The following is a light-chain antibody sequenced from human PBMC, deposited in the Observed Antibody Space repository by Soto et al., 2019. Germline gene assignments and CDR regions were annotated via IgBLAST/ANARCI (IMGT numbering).Light chain of an antibody. CDR3: LHLNSYSPDT. V-gene: IGKV1-9*01. CDR1: QGISSY. Sequence: DIQLTQSPSFLSASVGDRVTITCRASQGISSYLAWYQQKPGTAPKLLIFAASTLQNRVPSRFSGSGSGTEFTLTISSLQPEDFATYYCLHLNSYSPDTFGPGTKVDIK. CDR2: AAS. J-gene: IGKJ3*01.